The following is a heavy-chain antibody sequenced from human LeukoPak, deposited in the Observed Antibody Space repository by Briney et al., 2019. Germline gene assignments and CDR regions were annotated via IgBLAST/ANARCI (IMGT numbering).Heavy chain of an antibody. CDR2: INPSGGRT. V-gene: IGHV1-46*01. Sequence: ASVKVSCKASGYTFTNYYIHWVRQAPGEGLEWMGMINPSGGRTTYAKKFQGRVTMTRDTSTNTVYTELSSLRSDDTAVYYCARDYYGGHNLYNFDFWGQGTRVIVSS. D-gene: IGHD3-10*01. CDR3: ARDYYGGHNLYNFDF. J-gene: IGHJ4*02. CDR1: GYTFTNYY.